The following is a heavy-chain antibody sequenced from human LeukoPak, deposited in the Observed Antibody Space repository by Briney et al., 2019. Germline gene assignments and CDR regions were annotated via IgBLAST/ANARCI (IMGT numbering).Heavy chain of an antibody. CDR2: INPNSGGT. J-gene: IGHJ5*02. CDR3: ARVLLVGATYSWFDP. D-gene: IGHD1-26*01. V-gene: IGHV1-2*02. CDR1: GYTFTGYY. Sequence: ASVTVSCKASGYTFTGYYMHWVRQAPGQGLEWMGWINPNSGGTNYAQKFQGRVTMTRDTSISTAYMELSRLRSDDTAVYYCARVLLVGATYSWFDPWGQGTLVTVSS.